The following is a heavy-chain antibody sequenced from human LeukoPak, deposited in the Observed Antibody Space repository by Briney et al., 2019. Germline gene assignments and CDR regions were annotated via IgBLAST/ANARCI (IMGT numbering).Heavy chain of an antibody. CDR3: ARAGRMRWYFDY. D-gene: IGHD5-24*01. Sequence: GGSLRLSCAASGFTVSSNYMRWVRQAPGKGLEWVSVIYCGGSTYYADSVEGRFTISSDNSKNTLYLKMNSLRAEDTAVYYCARAGRMRWYFDYWGQGTLVTVSS. CDR2: IYCGGST. CDR1: GFTVSSNY. J-gene: IGHJ4*02. V-gene: IGHV3-53*01.